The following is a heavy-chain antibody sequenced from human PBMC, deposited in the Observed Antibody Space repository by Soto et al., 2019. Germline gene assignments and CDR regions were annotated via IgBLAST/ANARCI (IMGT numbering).Heavy chain of an antibody. J-gene: IGHJ6*02. CDR1: GYSFTTYW. CDR3: ARHENYYYAYYGMDV. CDR2: THPGESQT. V-gene: IGHV5-51*01. Sequence: PGESLKISCQASGYSFTTYWIAWVRQKPGKGLEWMGITHPGESQTRYSPSFQGQVTISFDRSTSTAYLQWSSLKASDTAIYYCARHENYYYAYYGMDVWGQGTTVTVYS.